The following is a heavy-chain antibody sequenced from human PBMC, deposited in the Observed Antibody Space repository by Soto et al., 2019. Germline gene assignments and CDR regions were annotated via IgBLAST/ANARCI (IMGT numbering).Heavy chain of an antibody. V-gene: IGHV4-34*01. CDR3: ARGSSGIFDY. D-gene: IGHD3-22*01. Sequence: SETLSLTCAVYGGSFSGYYWSWIRQPPGKGLEWIGEINHSGSTYYNPSLKSRVTISVDRSKNQFSLKLSSVTAADTAVYYCARGSSGIFDYWGQGTLVTVSS. J-gene: IGHJ4*02. CDR2: INHSGST. CDR1: GGSFSGYY.